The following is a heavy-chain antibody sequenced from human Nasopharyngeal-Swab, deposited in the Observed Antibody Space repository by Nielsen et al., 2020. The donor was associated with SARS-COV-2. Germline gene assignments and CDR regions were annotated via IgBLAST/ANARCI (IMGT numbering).Heavy chain of an antibody. D-gene: IGHD6-13*01. Sequence: WIRQPPGKGLEWVSAISGSGGSTYYADSVKGRFTISGDNSKNTLYLQMNSLRAEDTAVYYCAKAEGSNNYYYYGMDVWGQGTTVTVSS. J-gene: IGHJ6*02. V-gene: IGHV3-23*01. CDR3: AKAEGSNNYYYYGMDV. CDR2: ISGSGGST.